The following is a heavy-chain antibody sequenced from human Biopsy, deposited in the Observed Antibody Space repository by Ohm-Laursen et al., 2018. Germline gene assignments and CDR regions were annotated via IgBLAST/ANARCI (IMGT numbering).Heavy chain of an antibody. CDR2: IDVSEDNT. D-gene: IGHD7-27*01. J-gene: IGHJ4*01. V-gene: IGHV3-23*01. CDR3: VKHWGGYNFDS. CDR1: GFTFNTYA. Sequence: SLRLSCSASGFTFNTYAMNWVRQAPGKGLEWVSHIDVSEDNTYYADSVRGRFTISRDNSKKMVHLQINSLRADDTAVYYCVKHWGGYNFDSWGQGTLVTVPS.